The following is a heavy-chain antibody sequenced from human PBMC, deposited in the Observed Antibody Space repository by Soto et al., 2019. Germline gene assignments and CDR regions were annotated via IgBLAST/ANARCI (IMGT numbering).Heavy chain of an antibody. D-gene: IGHD3-10*01. J-gene: IGHJ4*02. CDR2: INHSGRT. CDR3: ASDYGSGSYRFDY. Sequence: TSETLSLTCAVYGGSFSGYYWNWIRQPPGKGLEWIGDINHSGRTNYNPSLKSRVTISIDRSKDQFSLKLNSVTAADTAVYYCASDYGSGSYRFDYWGQGILVTVSS. CDR1: GGSFSGYY. V-gene: IGHV4-34*01.